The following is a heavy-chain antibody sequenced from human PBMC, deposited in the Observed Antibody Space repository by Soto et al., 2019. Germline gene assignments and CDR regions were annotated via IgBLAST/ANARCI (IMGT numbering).Heavy chain of an antibody. Sequence: QVQLVESGGGVVQPGRSLRLSCTASGLTFSGYAMHWVRQAPGKGLEWVAVIWHDGSNKFYSDSVKGRFTISRDNAKNTLYLQMNSLRAEDTAVYYCATEAGYSSGWFLGDYWGQGTLVTVSS. CDR2: IWHDGSNK. D-gene: IGHD6-19*01. CDR3: ATEAGYSSGWFLGDY. J-gene: IGHJ4*02. V-gene: IGHV3-33*01. CDR1: GLTFSGYA.